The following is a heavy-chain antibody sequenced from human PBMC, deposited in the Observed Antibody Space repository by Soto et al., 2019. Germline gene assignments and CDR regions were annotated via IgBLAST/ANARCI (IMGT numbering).Heavy chain of an antibody. D-gene: IGHD2-8*02. CDR1: GFTFSNYW. CDR3: ARDSGPRGYDAFDI. Sequence: PGGPLRLSCAASGFTFSNYWMTWVRQAPGKGLEWVANIKQDASETFYVDSVKGRFTISRDNAKNSLYLQMNSLRAEDTAVYYWARDSGPRGYDAFDIWGQGTMVTVSS. V-gene: IGHV3-7*04. J-gene: IGHJ3*02. CDR2: IKQDASET.